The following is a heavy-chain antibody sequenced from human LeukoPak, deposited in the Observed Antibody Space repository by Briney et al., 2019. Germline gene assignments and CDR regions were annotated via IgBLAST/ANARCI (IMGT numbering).Heavy chain of an antibody. D-gene: IGHD4-11*01. CDR2: IYYSGST. V-gene: IGHV4-39*07. Sequence: SETLSLTCTVSGGSISSSSYYWGWIRQPPGKGLEWIGSIYYSGSTYYNPSLKSRVTISVDTSKNQFSLKLSSVTAADTAVYYCASTYSNHAFFFDYWGQGTLVTVSS. CDR1: GGSISSSSYY. J-gene: IGHJ4*02. CDR3: ASTYSNHAFFFDY.